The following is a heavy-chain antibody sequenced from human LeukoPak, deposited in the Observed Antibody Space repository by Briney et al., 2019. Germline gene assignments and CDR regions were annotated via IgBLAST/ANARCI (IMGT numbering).Heavy chain of an antibody. D-gene: IGHD5-18*01. CDR1: GGSISSGGYY. Sequence: SETLSLTCTVSGGSISSGGYYWSWIRQHPGKGLEWIGYIYYSGSTNYNPSLKSRVTISVDTSKNQFSLKLSSVTAADTAVYYCARGGYVDTAMVFSNPYYYYGMDVWGQGTTVTVSS. CDR2: IYYSGST. CDR3: ARGGYVDTAMVFSNPYYYYGMDV. V-gene: IGHV4-61*08. J-gene: IGHJ6*02.